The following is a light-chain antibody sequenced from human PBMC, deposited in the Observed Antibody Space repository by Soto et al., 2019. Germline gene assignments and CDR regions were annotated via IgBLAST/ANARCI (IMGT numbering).Light chain of an antibody. CDR1: QSISYY. Sequence: DIQMTQSPSSLSASVGDRVTITCLSTQSISYYVNWYQQKPGKAPKLLIFAASSLQSGVPSRFSGSRSGPDFTLTINSLEPEDSAVYYCQQRSNWPSITFGQGTRLEI. J-gene: IGKJ5*01. CDR2: AAS. CDR3: QQRSNWPSIT. V-gene: IGKV1-39*01.